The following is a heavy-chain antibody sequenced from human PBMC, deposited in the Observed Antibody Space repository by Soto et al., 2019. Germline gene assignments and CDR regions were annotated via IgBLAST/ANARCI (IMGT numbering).Heavy chain of an antibody. CDR3: ARLPVDTITSLDY. J-gene: IGHJ4*02. CDR2: INSDGSSI. Sequence: EVQLVESGGDLVQPGGFLRLSCATSGFTFSRYWMHWVRQVPGKGLVWVSRINSDGSSISYSDSVKGRFTISRDNAKNTLYLPMTSLRVEDTAVYYCARLPVDTITSLDYWGQGTLVTVSS. CDR1: GFTFSRYW. D-gene: IGHD3-3*01. V-gene: IGHV3-74*01.